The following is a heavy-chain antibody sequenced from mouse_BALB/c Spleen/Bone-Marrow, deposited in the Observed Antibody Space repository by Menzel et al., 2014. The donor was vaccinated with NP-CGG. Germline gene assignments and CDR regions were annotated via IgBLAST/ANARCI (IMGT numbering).Heavy chain of an antibody. J-gene: IGHJ4*01. CDR1: GYTFTSYW. D-gene: IGHD2-3*01. CDR3: ARALGDGYYYAMDY. Sequence: QVQLQQPGAELVKPGAPVKLSCKASGYTFTSYWMNWVKQRPGRGLEWIGRIDPSDSETHYNQRFKDKATLTVDKSSSTAYSQLSSLTSEDSAVYYWARALGDGYYYAMDYWGQGTSVTVSS. CDR2: IDPSDSET. V-gene: IGHV1-69*02.